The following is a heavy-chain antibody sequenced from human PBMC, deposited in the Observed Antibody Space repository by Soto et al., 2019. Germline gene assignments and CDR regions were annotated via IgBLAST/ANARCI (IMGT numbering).Heavy chain of an antibody. V-gene: IGHV1-8*01. J-gene: IGHJ1*01. D-gene: IGHD1-1*01. CDR3: ARRAETNGWNGFGAHKYYLSF. CDR1: GYTFTSYD. CDR2: MNPNTGNS. Sequence: ASVKVSCKASGYTFTSYDIYWVRQATGQGLEWMGWMNPNTGNSGYAQKFQGRVTMTSDTSISTAHMELSSLRSEDTAVYYCARRAETNGWNGFGAHKYYLSFWGQGTLVTVSS.